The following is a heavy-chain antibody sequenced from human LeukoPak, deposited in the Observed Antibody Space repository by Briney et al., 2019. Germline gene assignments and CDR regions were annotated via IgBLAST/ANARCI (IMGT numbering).Heavy chain of an antibody. V-gene: IGHV3-48*03. CDR2: ISSSGSTI. Sequence: GGSLRLSCAASGFTFRSYEMNWVRQAPGKGLEWVSYISSSGSTIYYADSVKGRFTISRDNANNSLYLQMSSQRAEDTAVYYCARDPLGSSSWSDAIDIWGQGTMVTVSS. D-gene: IGHD6-13*01. J-gene: IGHJ3*02. CDR3: ARDPLGSSSWSDAIDI. CDR1: GFTFRSYE.